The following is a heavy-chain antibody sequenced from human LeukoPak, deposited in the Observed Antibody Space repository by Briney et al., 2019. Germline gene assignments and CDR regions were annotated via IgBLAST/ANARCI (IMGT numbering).Heavy chain of an antibody. V-gene: IGHV3-48*01. Sequence: GGSLRLSCAASGFTFSSYAMNWVRQAPGKGLEWVSYISSSSSTIYYADSVKGRFTISRDNAKNSLYLQMNSLRAEDTAVYYCARGAYYYEDWGQGTLVTVSS. J-gene: IGHJ4*02. CDR1: GFTFSSYA. CDR3: ARGAYYYED. CDR2: ISSSSSTI.